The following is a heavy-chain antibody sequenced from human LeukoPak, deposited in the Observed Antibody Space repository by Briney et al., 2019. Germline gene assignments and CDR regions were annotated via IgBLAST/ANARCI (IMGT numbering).Heavy chain of an antibody. V-gene: IGHV3-20*04. CDR2: INWNGGST. Sequence: PGGSLRLSCAASGFTFDDYGMSWVRQAPGKGLEWVSGINWNGGSTGYADSVKGRFTISRDNAKNSLYLQMNSLRAEDTALYYCARVNFPPDDYGDDYYMAVGGKGTRVTVS. CDR1: GFTFDDYG. CDR3: ARVNFPPDDYGDDYYMAV. J-gene: IGHJ6*03. D-gene: IGHD4-17*01.